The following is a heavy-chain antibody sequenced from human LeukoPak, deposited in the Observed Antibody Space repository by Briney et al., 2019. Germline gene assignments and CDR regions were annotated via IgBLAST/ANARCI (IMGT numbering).Heavy chain of an antibody. D-gene: IGHD6-19*01. CDR1: GGSLSTYY. J-gene: IGHJ3*02. CDR3: ARDLRVGGSSGWYAFDI. Sequence: SETLSLTCTVSGGSLSTYYWSWIRQPPRKVMGRVGKFSYSGSTNYNPSRKSGVTMSLDTSKNQLSLRLSSVTAADTAVYYCARDLRVGGSSGWYAFDIWGQGTMVIVSS. V-gene: IGHV4-59*01. CDR2: FSYSGST.